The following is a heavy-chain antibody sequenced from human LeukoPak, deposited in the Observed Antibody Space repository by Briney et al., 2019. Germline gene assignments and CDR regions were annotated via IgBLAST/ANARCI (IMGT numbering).Heavy chain of an antibody. CDR3: ASLGYKDREFDY. J-gene: IGHJ4*02. CDR1: GGSISSSNYY. CDR2: VYYSGGT. Sequence: PSETLSLTCIVSGGSISSSNYYWGWIRQPPGKGLEWIGIVYYSGGTYYNPSLKSRVTILVDTSKNHFSLKLSSVTAADTAVYYCASLGYKDREFDYWGQGTLVTVSS. V-gene: IGHV4-39*02. D-gene: IGHD5-24*01.